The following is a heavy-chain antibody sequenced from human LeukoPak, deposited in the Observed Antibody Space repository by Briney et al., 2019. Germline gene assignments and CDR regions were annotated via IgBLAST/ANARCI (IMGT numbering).Heavy chain of an antibody. CDR2: MGTSDSPI. J-gene: IGHJ5*02. CDR1: GFTFSDYY. CDR3: ARELNGAFDP. D-gene: IGHD1-1*01. V-gene: IGHV3-11*04. Sequence: PGGSLRLSCAASGFTFSDYYMSWIRQAPGKGLEWVSYMGTSDSPIYYTDSVKGRFTISRDNAKNSLYLQMNSLRASDTAVYYCARELNGAFDPWGQGTLVTVSS.